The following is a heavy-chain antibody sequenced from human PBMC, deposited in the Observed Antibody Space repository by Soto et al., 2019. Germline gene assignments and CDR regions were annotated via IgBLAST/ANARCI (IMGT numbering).Heavy chain of an antibody. CDR3: TTAHYSSYWLRDY. V-gene: IGHV3-15*01. CDR1: GFTFSNAW. CDR2: IKSKTDGGTT. D-gene: IGHD6-19*01. J-gene: IGHJ4*02. Sequence: EVQLVESGGGLVQPGGSLRLSCAASGFTFSNAWMTWVRQAPGKGLEWVGRIKSKTDGGTTDYAAPVKGRFTISRDDSKNTLYLQMNSLQTEDTAVYYCTTAHYSSYWLRDYWGQGTLVTVSS.